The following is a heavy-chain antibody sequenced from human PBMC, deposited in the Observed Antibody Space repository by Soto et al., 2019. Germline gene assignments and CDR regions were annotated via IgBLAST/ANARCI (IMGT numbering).Heavy chain of an antibody. CDR2: IFYTGST. CDR3: ARLVGFCRGGSCYSAFYFDD. Sequence: QVQLQESGPGMVKPSDTLSLTCVVSGYSVTSDNWWGWIRQPPGKGLEWVGYIFYTGSTNFTPSLKSRVTMSVDTWKNQFSLQLNSVTAADTAVYYCARLVGFCRGGSCYSAFYFDDWGQGALVTVSS. CDR1: GYSVTSDNW. D-gene: IGHD2-15*01. J-gene: IGHJ4*02. V-gene: IGHV4-28*01.